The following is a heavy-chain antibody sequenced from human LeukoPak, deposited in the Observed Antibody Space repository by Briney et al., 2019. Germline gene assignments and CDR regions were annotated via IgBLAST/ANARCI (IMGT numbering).Heavy chain of an antibody. Sequence: PGGSLRPSCAASGFIFTSYWMSWVRQAPGKGLEWVANIKQDGSEKYYVDSVKGRFTIPRDNAKNSLYLQMNSLRADDTAVYYCARVSSSGWDYYYYYYMDVWGKGTTVTVSS. CDR1: GFIFTSYW. CDR2: IKQDGSEK. J-gene: IGHJ6*03. V-gene: IGHV3-7*01. CDR3: ARVSSSGWDYYYYYYMDV. D-gene: IGHD6-19*01.